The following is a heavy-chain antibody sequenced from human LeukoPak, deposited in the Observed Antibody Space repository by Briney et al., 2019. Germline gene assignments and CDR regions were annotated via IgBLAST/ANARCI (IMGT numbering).Heavy chain of an antibody. V-gene: IGHV3-30*03. CDR2: IASGGNME. Sequence: GGSLRLSCAAFGFTLINYGMHWVRQAPDKGLEWVAVIASGGNMENYADSVRGRFTISRDNSKNTLYLQMNSLRPEDTALYYCARTTSAWSPMAFDIWGQGTMVTVSS. D-gene: IGHD1-1*01. CDR1: GFTLINYG. CDR3: ARTTSAWSPMAFDI. J-gene: IGHJ3*02.